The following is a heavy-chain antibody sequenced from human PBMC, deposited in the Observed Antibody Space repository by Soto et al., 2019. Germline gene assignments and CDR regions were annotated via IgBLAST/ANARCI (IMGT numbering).Heavy chain of an antibody. J-gene: IGHJ6*02. CDR2: ISAYNGNT. V-gene: IGHV1-18*01. CDR1: GYTFTSYG. CDR3: ARGTTTEHYYYYYGMDV. Sequence: GASVKVSCKASGYTFTSYGISWVRQAPGQGLEWMGWISAYNGNTNYAQKLQGRVTMTTDTSTSTAYMELRSLRSDDTAVYYCARGTTTEHYYYYYGMDVWGQGTTVTVSS. D-gene: IGHD4-17*01.